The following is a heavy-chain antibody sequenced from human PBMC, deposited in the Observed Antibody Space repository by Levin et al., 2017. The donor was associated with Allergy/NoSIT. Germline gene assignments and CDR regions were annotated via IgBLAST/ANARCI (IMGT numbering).Heavy chain of an antibody. Sequence: PVASVKVSCKASGYTFTDYYMHWVRQAPGQGFEYMGWINPNSGGTNFAQKFRGRVTMTRDTSTNTAYMELRRLISDDTAVYYCARVIRAARDYYGLDVWGQGTTVTVSS. D-gene: IGHD3-10*01. CDR1: GYTFTDYY. V-gene: IGHV1-2*02. CDR2: INPNSGGT. CDR3: ARVIRAARDYYGLDV. J-gene: IGHJ6*02.